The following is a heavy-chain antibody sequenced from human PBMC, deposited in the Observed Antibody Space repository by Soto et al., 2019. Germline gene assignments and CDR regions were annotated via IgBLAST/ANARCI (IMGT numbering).Heavy chain of an antibody. CDR2: IVAGSGNT. CDR3: AADPYYYDSSNYYSFDH. J-gene: IGHJ4*02. V-gene: IGHV1-58*01. D-gene: IGHD3-22*01. Sequence: SWKVSGRASGFTRGSSALEWVRQARGQRLEWIGWIVAGSGNTHYAQKFHERVTITRDMSTSTAYLELSSLSSEDTAVYYCAADPYYYDSSNYYSFDHWRQGTLVTVSS. CDR1: GFTRGSSA.